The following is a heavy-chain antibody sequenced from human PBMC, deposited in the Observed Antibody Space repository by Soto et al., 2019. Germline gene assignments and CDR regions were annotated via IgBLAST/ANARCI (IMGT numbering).Heavy chain of an antibody. CDR1: GGSISSYY. Sequence: SETLSVTWTVSGGSISSYYWSWIRQPPGKGLEWIGDIYYSGSTNYNPSLKSRVTISGDTSKNQFSLKLSSVTAADTAVYYCARLSDAFDIWGQGTMVTVSS. J-gene: IGHJ3*02. V-gene: IGHV4-59*08. CDR3: ARLSDAFDI. CDR2: IYYSGST.